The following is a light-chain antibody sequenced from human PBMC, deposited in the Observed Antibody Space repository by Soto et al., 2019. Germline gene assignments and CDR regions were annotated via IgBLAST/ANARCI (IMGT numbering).Light chain of an antibody. J-gene: IGLJ2*01. CDR1: SSDVGGYNY. Sequence: QSVLTQPASVSGSPGQSITISCTGTSSDVGGYNYVSWYQQHPGKVPKLIIYDVSSRPSGVSNRFSGSKSDNTASLTISGLQTEDEDDYYCSSYTSSSTRVVFGGGTQLTVL. CDR2: DVS. CDR3: SSYTSSSTRVV. V-gene: IGLV2-14*01.